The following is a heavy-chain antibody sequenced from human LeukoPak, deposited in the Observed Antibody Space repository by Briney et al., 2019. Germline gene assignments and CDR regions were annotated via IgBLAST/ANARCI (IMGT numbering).Heavy chain of an antibody. CDR2: ISGSGGST. V-gene: IGHV3-23*01. CDR1: GFTFSSYA. D-gene: IGHD3-22*01. J-gene: IGHJ4*02. Sequence: PGGPLRLSCAASGFTFSSYAMSWVRQAPGKGLEWVSAISGSGGSTYYADSVKGRFTISRDNSKNTLYLQMNSLRAEDTAVYYCAKYVGPWIVGVSPNFDYWGQGTLVTVSS. CDR3: AKYVGPWIVGVSPNFDY.